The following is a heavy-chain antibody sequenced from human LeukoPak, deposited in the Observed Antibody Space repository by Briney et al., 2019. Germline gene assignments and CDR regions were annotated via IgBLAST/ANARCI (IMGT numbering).Heavy chain of an antibody. Sequence: ASVKVSCKASGYTFANYAMNWVRQAPGQGLEWMGWINTNTGNPTYAQGFTGRFVFSLDTSVSTAYLQISSLKAEDTAVYYCARNYPNPLVCCSGGTCLPNDYWGQGTLVTVSS. CDR2: INTNTGNP. CDR1: GYTFANYA. V-gene: IGHV7-4-1*02. D-gene: IGHD2-15*01. J-gene: IGHJ4*02. CDR3: ARNYPNPLVCCSGGTCLPNDY.